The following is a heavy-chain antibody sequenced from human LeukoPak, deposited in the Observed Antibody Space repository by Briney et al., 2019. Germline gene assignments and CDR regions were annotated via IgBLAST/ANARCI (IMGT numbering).Heavy chain of an antibody. CDR3: ARDQNKPAAMVPHLHMYV. J-gene: IGHJ6*02. V-gene: IGHV1-69*04. Sequence: SVTVSFTASGGTFSSYAISWGRQAPGQGQEWVGRIIPILGIANYAQKFQGRVTITADKSTSTAYMELSSLRSEDTAVYYCARDQNKPAAMVPHLHMYVWGQGTRVTVSS. CDR1: GGTFSSYA. D-gene: IGHD2-2*01. CDR2: IIPILGIA.